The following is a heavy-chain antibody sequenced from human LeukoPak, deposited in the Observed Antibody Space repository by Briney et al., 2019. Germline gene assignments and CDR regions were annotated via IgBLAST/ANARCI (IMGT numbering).Heavy chain of an antibody. CDR3: ARQGCSSTSCYIRMMSSRRFDP. V-gene: IGHV4-39*01. CDR1: GGSIRSSSYY. J-gene: IGHJ5*02. CDR2: IYYGGST. D-gene: IGHD2-2*02. Sequence: PSETLSHTXTVSGGSIRSSSYYWGWIRQPPGKGLEWIGSIYYGGSTYYNPSLKSRVTISVDTSKNQFSLKLSSVTAADTAVYYCARQGCSSTSCYIRMMSSRRFDPWGQGTLVTVSS.